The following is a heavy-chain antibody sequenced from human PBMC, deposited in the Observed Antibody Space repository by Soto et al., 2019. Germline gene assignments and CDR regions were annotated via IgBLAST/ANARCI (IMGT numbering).Heavy chain of an antibody. D-gene: IGHD3-10*01. CDR1: GCTFSSYA. CDR3: AREYYGSGPLSVFDP. CDR2: IIPIFGTA. V-gene: IGHV1-69*13. Sequence: GASVKVSCKASGCTFSSYAISWVRQAPGQGLEWMGGIIPIFGTANYAQKFQGRVTITADESTSTAYMELSSLRSEDTAVYYCAREYYGSGPLSVFDPWGQGTLVTVPQ. J-gene: IGHJ5*02.